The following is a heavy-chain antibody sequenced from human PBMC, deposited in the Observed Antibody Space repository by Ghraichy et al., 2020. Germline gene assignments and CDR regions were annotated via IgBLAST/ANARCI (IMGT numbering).Heavy chain of an antibody. CDR3: ARGITDQLLSFYYYYGMDV. CDR2: ISKDGRNK. D-gene: IGHD2-2*01. V-gene: IGHV3-30*04. J-gene: IGHJ6*02. Sequence: GGSLRLSCAASGFTFSSYDMHWVRQAPGKGLEWVAVISKDGRNKYYTDSVKGRFTISRDNSKNTLYLQVNSLRAEDTAVYYCARGITDQLLSFYYYYGMDVWGQGTTVTVSS. CDR1: GFTFSSYD.